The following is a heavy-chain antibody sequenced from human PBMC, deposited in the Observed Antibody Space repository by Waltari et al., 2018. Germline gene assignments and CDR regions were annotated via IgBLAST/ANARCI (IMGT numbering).Heavy chain of an antibody. J-gene: IGHJ4*02. CDR2: INHSGST. D-gene: IGHD6-6*01. Sequence: QVQLQQWGAGLLKPSETLSLTCAVYGGSFSGYYWSWIRQPPGKGLEWIGEINHSGSTNYTPSLKSRVTISVDTSKNQFSLKLSSVTAADTAVYYCARKAARPRGAFDYWGQGTLVTVSS. CDR1: GGSFSGYY. CDR3: ARKAARPRGAFDY. V-gene: IGHV4-34*01.